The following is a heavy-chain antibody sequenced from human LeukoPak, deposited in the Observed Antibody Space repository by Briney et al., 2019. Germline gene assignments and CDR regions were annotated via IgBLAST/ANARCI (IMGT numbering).Heavy chain of an antibody. V-gene: IGHV3-23*01. D-gene: IGHD2-21*01. CDR3: SKDAVIIGLAAFDS. J-gene: IGHJ3*02. CDR2: IYRGGDAT. Sequence: GGSLRLSCAASGFSLSAYTMSWVRQAPAKGPEWVSAIYRGGDATSYADSVRGRFAISRDNSKHTLTLQMNRLRAAEPTVYCCSKDAVIIGLAAFDSWGQGTMVTVSS. CDR1: GFSLSAYT.